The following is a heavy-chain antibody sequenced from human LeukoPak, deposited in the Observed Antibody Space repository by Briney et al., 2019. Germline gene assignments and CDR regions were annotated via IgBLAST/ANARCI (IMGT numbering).Heavy chain of an antibody. CDR2: INPSDGST. CDR3: ARDQEGFDY. V-gene: IGHV1-46*01. J-gene: IGHJ4*02. CDR1: GYTSTNHY. Sequence: ASVKVSCKASGYTSTNHYIHWVRQAPGQGLEWMGIINPSDGSTSYAQKFQDRVTVTRDTSTSTVHMELSGLRAEDTALYYCARDQEGFDYWGQGTLVTVSS.